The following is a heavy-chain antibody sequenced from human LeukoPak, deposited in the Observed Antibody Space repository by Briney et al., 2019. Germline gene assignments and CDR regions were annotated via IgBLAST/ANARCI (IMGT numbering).Heavy chain of an antibody. CDR2: IYSGGST. D-gene: IGHD6-13*01. V-gene: IGHV3-66*01. CDR3: AREGSSSKYYFDY. CDR1: GFTVSSNY. J-gene: IGHJ4*02. Sequence: GGSLRLSCAASGFTVSSNYMSWVRQAPGKGLEWVSVIYSGGSTYYADSVKGRFTISRDSSKNTLYLQMNSLRAEDTAVYYCAREGSSSKYYFDYWGQGTLVTVSS.